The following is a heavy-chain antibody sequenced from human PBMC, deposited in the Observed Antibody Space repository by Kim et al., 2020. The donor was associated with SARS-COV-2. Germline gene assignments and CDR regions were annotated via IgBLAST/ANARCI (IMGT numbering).Heavy chain of an antibody. D-gene: IGHD2-2*01. CDR3: ATSRSRDY. Sequence: DGSEKYYVDSVKGRFTISRDNDQNSLYLQVNSLSAEDTAVYYCATSRSRDYWGQGTLVTVSS. CDR2: DGSEK. V-gene: IGHV3-7*01. J-gene: IGHJ4*02.